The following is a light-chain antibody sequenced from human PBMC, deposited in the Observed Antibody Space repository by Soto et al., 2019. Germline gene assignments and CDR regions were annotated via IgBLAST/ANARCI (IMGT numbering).Light chain of an antibody. J-gene: IGKJ1*01. V-gene: IGKV3D-15*01. CDR1: ESVSSK. Sequence: EILMTQSPTTLSVSPGERATLSCRASESVSSKLAWYQHKPGQAPRLLIYGASIRSTGVPDRFSGSGSGTEFTLTISSLRFEDVAVYYCQQYNNWPQTFGQGTMVDI. CDR2: GAS. CDR3: QQYNNWPQT.